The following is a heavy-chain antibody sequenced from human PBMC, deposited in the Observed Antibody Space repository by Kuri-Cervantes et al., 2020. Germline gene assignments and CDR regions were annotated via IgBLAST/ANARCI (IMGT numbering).Heavy chain of an antibody. Sequence: GSLRLSCTVSGGSISSYYWSWIRQPPGKGLEWIGYIYYSGSTNYNPSLKSRVTISVDTSKNQFSLKLSSVTAADTAVYYCARATYYDSSGYSVGPNWYFDLWGRGTLVTVSS. CDR3: ARATYYDSSGYSVGPNWYFDL. CDR2: IYYSGST. CDR1: GGSISSYY. J-gene: IGHJ2*01. V-gene: IGHV4-59*01. D-gene: IGHD3-22*01.